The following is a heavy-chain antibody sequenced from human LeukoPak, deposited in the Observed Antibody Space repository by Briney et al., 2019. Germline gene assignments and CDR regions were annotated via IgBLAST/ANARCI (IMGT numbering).Heavy chain of an antibody. J-gene: IGHJ4*02. Sequence: GRSLRLSCSASGFTFSRYSMDWVRQAPGKGLEYVSGISGNADSTFYARSVKGRFTISRDNFENTLYLQMDSLRPEDMGLFYCARRVTYSGDYDYWGQGTLVTVSA. CDR2: ISGNADST. CDR1: GFTFSRYS. V-gene: IGHV3-64*01. D-gene: IGHD1-26*01. CDR3: ARRVTYSGDYDY.